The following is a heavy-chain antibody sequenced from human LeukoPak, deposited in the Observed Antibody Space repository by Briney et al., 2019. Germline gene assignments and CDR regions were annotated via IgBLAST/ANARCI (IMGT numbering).Heavy chain of an antibody. CDR2: IYYSGST. CDR3: ARTNQISETAFDI. D-gene: IGHD1-14*01. Sequence: SETLSLTCTVSGGSVSSGSYYWSWIRQPPGKGLEYIGYIYYSGSTNYNPSLKSRVTISVDTSKNQFSLKLSSVTAADTAVYYCARTNQISETAFDIWGQGTMVIVSS. J-gene: IGHJ3*02. CDR1: GGSVSSGSYY. V-gene: IGHV4-61*01.